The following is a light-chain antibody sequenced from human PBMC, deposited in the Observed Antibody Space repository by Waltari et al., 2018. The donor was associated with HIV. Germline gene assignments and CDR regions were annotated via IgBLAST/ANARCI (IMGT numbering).Light chain of an antibody. V-gene: IGLV3-19*01. CDR3: NSRDKSGNFVV. Sequence: SSELTQDPAVSVALGQTVRITCQGDSLRTYYPNWYQQKPGQAPLLVIFDKNNRPSGIPDRFSGSSSGNTASLTITGTQAEDEGDYYCNSRDKSGNFVVFGGGTKLTVL. J-gene: IGLJ2*01. CDR1: SLRTYY. CDR2: DKN.